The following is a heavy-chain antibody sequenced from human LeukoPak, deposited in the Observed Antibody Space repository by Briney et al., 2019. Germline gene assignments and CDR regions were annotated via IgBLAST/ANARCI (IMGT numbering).Heavy chain of an antibody. D-gene: IGHD6-13*01. J-gene: IGHJ4*02. CDR3: ARDSSSWYEGGPFDY. Sequence: GGSLRLSCAASGFTHSSYWMSLVRQATGKGLEWVANIKQDGSEKYYVDSVKGRFTISRDNAKNSLYLQMNSLRAEDTAVYYCARDSSSWYEGGPFDYWGQGTLVTVSS. V-gene: IGHV3-7*01. CDR1: GFTHSSYW. CDR2: IKQDGSEK.